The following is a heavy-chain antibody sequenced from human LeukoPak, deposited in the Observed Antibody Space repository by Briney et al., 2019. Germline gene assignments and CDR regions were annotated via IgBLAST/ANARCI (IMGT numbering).Heavy chain of an antibody. CDR1: GYTFTGYY. CDR3: ARGFGIAVARDLFDY. V-gene: IGHV1-2*02. D-gene: IGHD6-19*01. Sequence: ASVKVSCKASGYTFTGYYMHWVRQAPGQGLEWMGWINPNSGGTNYAQKFQGRVTMTRDTSISTAYMELSRLRSDDTAVYYCARGFGIAVARDLFDYWGQGTLVTVSS. J-gene: IGHJ4*02. CDR2: INPNSGGT.